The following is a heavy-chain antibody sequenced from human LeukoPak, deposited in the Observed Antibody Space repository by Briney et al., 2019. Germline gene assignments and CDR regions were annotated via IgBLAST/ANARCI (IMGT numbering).Heavy chain of an antibody. D-gene: IGHD3-10*01. CDR1: GFTFSDYY. V-gene: IGHV3-11*01. Sequence: GGSLRLSCAASGFTFSDYYMSWIRQAPWKGLEWVSYISSSGSTIYYADSVKGRFTISRDNAKNSLYLQMNSLRAEDTAVYYCARVVIHYYGSGSYYKDGLIFDYWGQGTLVTVSS. J-gene: IGHJ4*02. CDR2: ISSSGSTI. CDR3: ARVVIHYYGSGSYYKDGLIFDY.